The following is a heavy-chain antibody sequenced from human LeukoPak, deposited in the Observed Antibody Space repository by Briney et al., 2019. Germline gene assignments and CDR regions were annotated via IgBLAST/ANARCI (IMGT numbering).Heavy chain of an antibody. D-gene: IGHD3-3*01. CDR3: ARAYYDFWSGLPVDY. CDR2: INPNSGGT. Sequence: ASVKVSCKASGYTFTGYYMHWVRQAPGEGLEWMGWINPNSGGTNYAQKFQGRVTMTRDTSISTAYMELSRLRSDDTAVYYCARAYYDFWSGLPVDYWAREPWSPSPQ. V-gene: IGHV1-2*02. J-gene: IGHJ4*02. CDR1: GYTFTGYY.